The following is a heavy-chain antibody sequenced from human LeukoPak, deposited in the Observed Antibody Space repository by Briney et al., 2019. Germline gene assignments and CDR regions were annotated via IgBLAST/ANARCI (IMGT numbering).Heavy chain of an antibody. V-gene: IGHV3-7*01. CDR3: ARDSSRGDFEY. CDR1: GLTFSHYW. Sequence: GGSLRLSCAASGLTFSHYWMSWVRRAPGKGLGWVANIKHDGSQKEHVDSVKGRFTISRDNAKNSLFLQMNSLRAEDTAVYFCARDSSRGDFEYWGQGTLVTVSS. D-gene: IGHD3-10*01. J-gene: IGHJ4*02. CDR2: IKHDGSQK.